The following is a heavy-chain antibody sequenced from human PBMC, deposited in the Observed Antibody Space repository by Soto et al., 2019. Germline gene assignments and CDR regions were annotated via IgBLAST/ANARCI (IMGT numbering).Heavy chain of an antibody. CDR3: ARRDFWSGYYTFDY. D-gene: IGHD3-3*01. CDR2: LYPGDSDT. CDR1: GYSITNYW. J-gene: IGHJ4*02. V-gene: IGHV5-51*01. Sequence: GESLKISCKGSGYSITNYWIGWVRQMPGKGLEWMGILYPGDSDTRYSPSFQGQVTISADKSISTAYLQWSSLKASDTAMYYCARRDFWSGYYTFDYWGQGTLVTVSS.